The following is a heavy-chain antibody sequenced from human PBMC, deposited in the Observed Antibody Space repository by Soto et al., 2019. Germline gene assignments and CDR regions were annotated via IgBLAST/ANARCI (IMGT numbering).Heavy chain of an antibody. CDR3: ARDGRLVNYYYYGMAV. D-gene: IGHD6-13*01. CDR2: IYYSGRT. V-gene: IGHV4-31*03. J-gene: IGHJ6*02. Sequence: QVQLQESGPGLVKPSQTLSLTCSFSGCSISSGAYYWTWSRQHPGKGLAWIGYIYYSGRTYYNPALKRRGTISVDTSKTQFSMTLRSVTAADTAVYYCARDGRLVNYYYYGMAVWGQGTTVNVSS. CDR1: GCSISSGAYY.